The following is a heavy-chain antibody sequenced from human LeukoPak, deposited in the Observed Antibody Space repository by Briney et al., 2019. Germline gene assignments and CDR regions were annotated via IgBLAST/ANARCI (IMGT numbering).Heavy chain of an antibody. J-gene: IGHJ5*02. CDR3: ARHDNSGGIRWFGP. Sequence: SETLSLTCTVAGGSISSTDYFWSWIRQPPRKGLEWIGSGSHSGSTHYNPSLKSRVTISVDSSKNQFSLKLSSVTAADTAVYYCARHDNSGGIRWFGPWGRGTLVTVSS. CDR1: GGSISSTDYF. CDR2: GSHSGST. V-gene: IGHV4-39*01. D-gene: IGHD6-25*01.